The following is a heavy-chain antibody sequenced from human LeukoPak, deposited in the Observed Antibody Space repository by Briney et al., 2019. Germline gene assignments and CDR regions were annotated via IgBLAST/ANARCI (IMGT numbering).Heavy chain of an antibody. CDR1: GFTFRAYW. D-gene: IGHD3-10*01. J-gene: IGHJ4*02. CDR3: ARGGQNFGGN. V-gene: IGHV3-7*01. Sequence: GGSLRLSCAASGFTFRAYWMTWVPQAPGKGLQWVANINQDGSEKYYMDSVKGRFTISRDDSKNSLYLQMNSLIADDTAVYYCARGGQNFGGNWGQGTLVTVSS. CDR2: INQDGSEK.